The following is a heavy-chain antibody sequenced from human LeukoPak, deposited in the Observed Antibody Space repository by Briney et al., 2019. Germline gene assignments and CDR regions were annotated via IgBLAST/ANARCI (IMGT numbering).Heavy chain of an antibody. CDR2: INHSGST. D-gene: IGHD4-17*01. CDR1: GGSFSGYY. CDR3: AKYATTKFDP. V-gene: IGHV4-34*01. Sequence: PETLSLTCAVYGGSFSGYYWSWIRQPPGKGLEWIGEINHSGSTNYNPSLKSRVTISVDTSKNQFSLKLTSMTAADTAIYYCAKYATTKFDPWGQGTLVTVSS. J-gene: IGHJ5*02.